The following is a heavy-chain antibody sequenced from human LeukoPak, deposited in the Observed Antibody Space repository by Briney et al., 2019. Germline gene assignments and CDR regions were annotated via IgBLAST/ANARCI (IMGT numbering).Heavy chain of an antibody. D-gene: IGHD3-22*01. Sequence: SETLSLTCTVSGGSISSSSYYWGWIRQPPGKGLEWIGSISYSGSTYYNPSLKSRVTISVDTSKIQFSLKLSSVTAADTAVYYCARLSGITMRVVLASDAFDIWGQGTMVTVSS. CDR1: GGSISSSSYY. V-gene: IGHV4-39*07. CDR3: ARLSGITMRVVLASDAFDI. CDR2: ISYSGST. J-gene: IGHJ3*02.